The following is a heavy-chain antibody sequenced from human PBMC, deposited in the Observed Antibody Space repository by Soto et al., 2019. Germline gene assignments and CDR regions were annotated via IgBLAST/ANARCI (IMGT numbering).Heavy chain of an antibody. CDR1: GYTFTSYD. J-gene: IGHJ6*03. CDR2: MNPNSGNT. D-gene: IGHD5-18*01. Sequence: ASVKVSCNASGYTFTSYDINWVRQVTGQGLEWMGWMNPNSGNTGYAQKFRGRVTMTRNTSIGTAHMELSSLESEDTAVYYCARGRYSSSYYYYYIDVWGKGTTVTVS. CDR3: ARGRYSSSYYYYYIDV. V-gene: IGHV1-8*01.